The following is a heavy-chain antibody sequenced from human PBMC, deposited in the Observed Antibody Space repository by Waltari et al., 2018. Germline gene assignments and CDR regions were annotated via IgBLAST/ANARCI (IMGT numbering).Heavy chain of an antibody. CDR3: AREYNYFDF. D-gene: IGHD1-20*01. CDR1: GYTFNAYA. J-gene: IGHJ4*02. CDR2: SSAYNGDT. V-gene: IGHV1-18*01. Sequence: QVQLVQPGAEVKQPGASVKVSCKASGYTFNAYALSWVRQAPGQGLEWMGWSSAYNGDTNYAQKFQGRVTMTTDTSTNTAYMELKNLRSDDTAVYYCAREYNYFDFWGQGSLVTVSS.